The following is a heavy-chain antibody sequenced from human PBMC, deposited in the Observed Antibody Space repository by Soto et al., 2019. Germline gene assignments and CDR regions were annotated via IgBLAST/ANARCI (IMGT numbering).Heavy chain of an antibody. CDR3: AKALRPSLNFFYYMDV. Sequence: EVQLLESGGGLVQPGGSLRLSCVVSGFTFGSYAMSWVRQAPEKGPEWVAILGGNGFTTYYADSVKVRFTISADKSKSTLFLQMNSLRADDTGVYYCAKALRPSLNFFYYMDVWGRGTSVTVSS. J-gene: IGHJ6*03. D-gene: IGHD2-2*01. CDR2: LGGNGFTT. V-gene: IGHV3-23*01. CDR1: GFTFGSYA.